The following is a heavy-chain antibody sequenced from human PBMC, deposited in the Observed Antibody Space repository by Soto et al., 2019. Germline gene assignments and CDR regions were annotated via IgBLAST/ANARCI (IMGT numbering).Heavy chain of an antibody. D-gene: IGHD3-22*01. J-gene: IGHJ3*02. CDR3: ARGPFYYDSSGFPIDI. CDR1: GGSISSGDYY. Sequence: PSETLSLTCTVSGGSISSGDYYWSWIRQPPGKGLEWIGYIYYSGSTYYNPSLKSRVTISVDTSKNQFSLKLSSVTAADTAVYYCARGPFYYDSSGFPIDIWGRGTMVTVSS. V-gene: IGHV4-30-4*01. CDR2: IYYSGST.